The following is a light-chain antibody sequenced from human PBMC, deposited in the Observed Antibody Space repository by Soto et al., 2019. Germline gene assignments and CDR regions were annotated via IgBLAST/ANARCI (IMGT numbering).Light chain of an antibody. CDR1: SSDVGGYNY. Sequence: QSVLTQPPSASGSPGQSVAISCTGTSSDVGGYNYVSWYQQHPGKAPKLMIYEVNKRPSGVPDRFSGSKSGNTASLTVSGLQAEDEADYYCSSCAGSSKVFGTGTKLYVL. CDR2: EVN. V-gene: IGLV2-8*01. CDR3: SSCAGSSKV. J-gene: IGLJ1*01.